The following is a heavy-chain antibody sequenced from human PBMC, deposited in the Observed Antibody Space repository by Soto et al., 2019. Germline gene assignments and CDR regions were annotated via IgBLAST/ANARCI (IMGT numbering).Heavy chain of an antibody. Sequence: QVQLVESGGGVVQPGRSLRLSCAASGFTFSSYAMHWVRQAPGKGLEWVAVISYDGSNKYYADSVKGRFTISRDNSKNTLYLQMNSLRAEDTAVYYCARDRRTVFHWFDPWGQGTLVTVSS. D-gene: IGHD4-17*01. CDR2: ISYDGSNK. J-gene: IGHJ5*02. V-gene: IGHV3-30-3*01. CDR1: GFTFSSYA. CDR3: ARDRRTVFHWFDP.